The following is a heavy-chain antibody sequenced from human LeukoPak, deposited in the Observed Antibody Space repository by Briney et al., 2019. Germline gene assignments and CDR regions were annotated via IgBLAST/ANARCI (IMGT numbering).Heavy chain of an antibody. CDR2: INAGNGNT. D-gene: IGHD3-22*01. Sequence: GASVKVSCKASGYTFTSYAMHWVRQAPGQRLEWMGWINAGNGNTKYSQKFQGRVTITRDTSASTAYMELSSLRSEDTAVYYCARLMAGTVKTPGITMIVVVDYYFDYWGQGTLVTVSS. CDR1: GYTFTSYA. J-gene: IGHJ4*02. V-gene: IGHV1-3*01. CDR3: ARLMAGTVKTPGITMIVVVDYYFDY.